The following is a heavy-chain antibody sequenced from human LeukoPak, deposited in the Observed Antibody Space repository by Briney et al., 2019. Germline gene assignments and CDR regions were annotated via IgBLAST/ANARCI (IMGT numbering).Heavy chain of an antibody. CDR1: GGSISSSRYY. Sequence: SETLSLTCTVSGGSISSSRYYWDWIRQPPGKGLEWIGSIYYSGSTYYNPSLKGRVTISVDTSKNQFSLKLSSVTAADTAMYYCARERAPYYYDSSGYHRVFDYWGQGTLVTVSS. V-gene: IGHV4-39*07. J-gene: IGHJ4*02. D-gene: IGHD3-22*01. CDR2: IYYSGST. CDR3: ARERAPYYYDSSGYHRVFDY.